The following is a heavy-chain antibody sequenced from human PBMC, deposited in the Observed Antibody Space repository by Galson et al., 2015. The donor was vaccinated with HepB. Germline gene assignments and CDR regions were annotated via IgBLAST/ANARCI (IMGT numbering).Heavy chain of an antibody. J-gene: IGHJ6*02. D-gene: IGHD3-10*01. V-gene: IGHV3-9*01. CDR3: AQDLTYYYDSGSYFVAMDV. Sequence: SLRLSCAASGFTFEDYAMHWVRQVPGKGPEWVSGISWNSDFTGYADSVRGRFTISRDNARYSLYLQMNSLRTEDTALYYCAQDLTYYYDSGSYFVAMDVWGQGTTFTVSS. CDR1: GFTFEDYA. CDR2: ISWNSDFT.